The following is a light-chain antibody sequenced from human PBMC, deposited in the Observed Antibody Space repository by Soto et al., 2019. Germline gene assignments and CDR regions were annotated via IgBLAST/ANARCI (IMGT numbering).Light chain of an antibody. J-gene: IGKJ1*01. Sequence: IQITPSPSPLSSSLLDRVPHTCRASQSIRSYLNWVQQKPGKAPKLLIYDASSLQTGVPSRFSGSGSGTDFSLTISSLQPEDFATYYCQQSYSTPPWTFGQGTKVDI. V-gene: IGKV1-39*01. CDR1: QSIRSY. CDR3: QQSYSTPPWT. CDR2: DAS.